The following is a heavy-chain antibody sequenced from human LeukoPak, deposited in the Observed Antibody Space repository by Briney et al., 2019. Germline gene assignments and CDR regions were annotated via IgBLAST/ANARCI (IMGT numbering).Heavy chain of an antibody. CDR2: IYYSGST. CDR1: GGPISSHY. CDR3: ARVSRTDAFDI. V-gene: IGHV4-59*11. Sequence: PSETLSLTCTVSGGPISSHYWSWIRQPPGKGLEWIGYIYYSGSTNYNPSLKSRVTISVDTSKNQFSLKLSSVTAADTAVYYCARVSRTDAFDIWGQGTMVTVSS. J-gene: IGHJ3*02.